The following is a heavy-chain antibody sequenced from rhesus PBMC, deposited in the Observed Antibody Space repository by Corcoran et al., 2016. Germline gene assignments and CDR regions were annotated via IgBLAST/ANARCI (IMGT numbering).Heavy chain of an antibody. Sequence: EVQLVESGGGLVQPGGSLRLSCAASGFTFSSYDMSWVRQAPGKGLAWVSYISYTGKTIYYAESVKGRFTISRDNAKNSLSLQRSSLRAEDTAVYYCTRGGYSYSPSSHFDYWGQGVLVTVSS. CDR3: TRGGYSYSPSSHFDY. V-gene: IGHV3-136*01. J-gene: IGHJ4*01. D-gene: IGHD5-12*01. CDR2: ISYTGKTI. CDR1: GFTFSSYD.